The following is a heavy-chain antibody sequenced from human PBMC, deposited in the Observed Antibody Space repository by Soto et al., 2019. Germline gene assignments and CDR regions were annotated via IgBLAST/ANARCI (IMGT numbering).Heavy chain of an antibody. J-gene: IGHJ1*01. CDR3: ARDGSQDAEYFQH. V-gene: IGHV3-30-3*01. D-gene: IGHD2-15*01. CDR2: ISYDGSNK. Sequence: QVQLVESGGGVVQPGRSLRLSCAASGFTFSSYAMHWVRQAPGKGLEGVAFISYDGSNKYYADSVKGRFTISRDNSKNTLYLQMNSLRAEDTAVYYCARDGSQDAEYFQHWGQGTLVTVSS. CDR1: GFTFSSYA.